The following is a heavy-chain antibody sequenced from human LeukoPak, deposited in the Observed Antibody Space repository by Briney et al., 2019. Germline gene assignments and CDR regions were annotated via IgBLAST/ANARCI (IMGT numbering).Heavy chain of an antibody. CDR3: ARGDSAIFGVVIMSGWFDP. D-gene: IGHD3-3*01. J-gene: IGHJ5*02. Sequence: PGESLKISCKGSGYSFTSYWIGWVRQVPGKGLEWMGIIYPGDSDTRYSPSFQGQVTISADKSISTAYLQWSSLKASDTAMYYCARGDSAIFGVVIMSGWFDPWGQGTLVTVSS. CDR2: IYPGDSDT. V-gene: IGHV5-51*01. CDR1: GYSFTSYW.